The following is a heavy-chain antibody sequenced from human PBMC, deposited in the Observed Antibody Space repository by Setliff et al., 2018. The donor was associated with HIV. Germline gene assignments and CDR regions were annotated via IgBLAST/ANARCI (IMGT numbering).Heavy chain of an antibody. Sequence: GASVKVSCKASGGTFSRFAISWVRQAPGQGLEWMGGIIPVFGTPNYAQKFQGRVTVTADESTTSAYMELSSLRSDDTAVYYCARESRDIVATSPLDYWGQGTLVTVSS. CDR2: IIPVFGTP. J-gene: IGHJ4*02. V-gene: IGHV1-69*13. CDR3: ARESRDIVATSPLDY. D-gene: IGHD5-12*01. CDR1: GGTFSRFA.